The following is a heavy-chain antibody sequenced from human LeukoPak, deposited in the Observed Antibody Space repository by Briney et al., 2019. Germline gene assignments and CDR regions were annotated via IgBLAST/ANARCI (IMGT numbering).Heavy chain of an antibody. V-gene: IGHV3-48*01. CDR3: ATPRRGIAAAGIPSRAAFDI. CDR1: GFTFSSYS. CDR2: ISSSSSTI. J-gene: IGHJ3*02. Sequence: GGSLRLSCAASGFTFSSYSMNWVRQAPGKGLVWVSYISSSSSTIYYADSVKGRFTISRDNAKNSLYLQMNSLRAEDTAVYYCATPRRGIAAAGIPSRAAFDIWGQGTMVTVSS. D-gene: IGHD6-13*01.